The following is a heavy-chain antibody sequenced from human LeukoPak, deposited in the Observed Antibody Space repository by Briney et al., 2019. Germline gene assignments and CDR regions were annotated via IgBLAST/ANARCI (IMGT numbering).Heavy chain of an antibody. CDR3: AREGDSVIGSVDY. CDR2: IGSSGSPI. CDR1: GFTFGSYA. D-gene: IGHD3-22*01. V-gene: IGHV3-48*03. Sequence: GGSLRLSCAASGFTFGSYAMSWVRQAPGKGLEWVSYIGSSGSPIYYADSVKGRFTISRDNARNSLSLQMNSLRAEDTAVYYCAREGDSVIGSVDYWGQGTLVTVSS. J-gene: IGHJ4*02.